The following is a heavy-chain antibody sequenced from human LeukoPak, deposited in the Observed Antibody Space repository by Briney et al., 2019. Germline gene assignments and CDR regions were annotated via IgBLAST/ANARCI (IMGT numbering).Heavy chain of an antibody. D-gene: IGHD6-19*01. Sequence: GGSLRLSCAASGFTFSTYWMSWVRQAPGKGLEWVAVIWYDGSNKYYADSVKRRFTISRDNSKNPLYLQMDSLRAEDTAVYYCARDRGIAVAGTTYFQHWGQGTLVTVSS. CDR3: ARDRGIAVAGTTYFQH. CDR2: IWYDGSNK. CDR1: GFTFSTYW. J-gene: IGHJ1*01. V-gene: IGHV3-33*08.